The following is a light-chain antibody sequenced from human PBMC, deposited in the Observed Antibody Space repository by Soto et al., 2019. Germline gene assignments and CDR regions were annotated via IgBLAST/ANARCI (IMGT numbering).Light chain of an antibody. CDR2: EVS. J-gene: IGLJ2*01. CDR1: SSDVGGYNY. Sequence: QSALTQPASVSGSPGQSITISCTGTSSDVGGYNYVSWYQQHPGKAPKLMIYEVSNRPSGVSNRFSGSKSGNTASLTISGLHAEDEADYYSSSYTSSSPVVFGGGTKLTVL. CDR3: SSYTSSSPVV. V-gene: IGLV2-14*01.